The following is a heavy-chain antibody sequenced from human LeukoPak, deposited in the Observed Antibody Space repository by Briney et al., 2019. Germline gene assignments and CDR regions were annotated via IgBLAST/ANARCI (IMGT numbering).Heavy chain of an antibody. CDR3: ARGGIVEMATI. V-gene: IGHV1-69*02. J-gene: IGHJ4*02. Sequence: GSSVKVSFKASRGTFISYTISWVRQAPGQGRDGMGRIIHILGIANYAQKFQARVTITADKTTSTAYMELSSLRSEATAVYYCARGGIVEMATIWGQGTLVTVSS. CDR1: RGTFISYT. CDR2: IIHILGIA. D-gene: IGHD5-24*01.